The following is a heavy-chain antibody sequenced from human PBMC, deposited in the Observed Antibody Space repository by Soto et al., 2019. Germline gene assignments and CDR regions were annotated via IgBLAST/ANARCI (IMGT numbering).Heavy chain of an antibody. CDR1: EFSFSNAW. CDR2: IKSKTDGGTT. J-gene: IGHJ4*02. D-gene: IGHD3-16*02. Sequence: EVQLVESGGGLVKPGGSLRLSCAASEFSFSNAWMSWVRQAPEKGLEWVGRIKSKTDGGTTDYAAPVKGRFTISRDDSINTLYLQMNSLKTEDTAVYYCTFTYYDYIWGSYCYHLFDYWGQGTLVTVSS. V-gene: IGHV3-15*01. CDR3: TFTYYDYIWGSYCYHLFDY.